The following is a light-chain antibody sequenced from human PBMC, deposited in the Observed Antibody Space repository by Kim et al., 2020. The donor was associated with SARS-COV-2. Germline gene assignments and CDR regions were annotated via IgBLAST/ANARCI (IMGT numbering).Light chain of an antibody. CDR1: VLAKKY. J-gene: IGLJ3*02. V-gene: IGLV3-27*01. Sequence: SVSPGQTARITCSGDVLAKKYARWFQQKPGQAPVLVIYKDNERPSGNPERFSGSSSGTTVTLTISGAQVEDEADYYCYSAVDNNWVFGGGTQLTVL. CDR3: YSAVDNNWV. CDR2: KDN.